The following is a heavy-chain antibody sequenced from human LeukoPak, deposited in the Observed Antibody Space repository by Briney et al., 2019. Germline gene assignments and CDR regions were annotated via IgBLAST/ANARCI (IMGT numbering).Heavy chain of an antibody. J-gene: IGHJ4*02. CDR1: GGPISSYY. D-gene: IGHD3-10*01. CDR3: ARRSGLLWFGEDY. Sequence: SETLSLTCTVSGGPISSYYWSWIRQPPGKGLEWIGYIYYSGSTNYNPSLKSRVTISVDTSKNQFSLKLSSVTAADTAVYYCARRSGLLWFGEDYWGQGTLVTVSS. V-gene: IGHV4-59*08. CDR2: IYYSGST.